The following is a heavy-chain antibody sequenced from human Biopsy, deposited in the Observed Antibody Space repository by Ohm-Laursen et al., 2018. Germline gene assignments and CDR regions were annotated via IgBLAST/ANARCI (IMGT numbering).Heavy chain of an antibody. J-gene: IGHJ2*01. Sequence: SDTLSLTCAVSGGPIDSYYWSWIRQPPGKALEWIGYIYFTGRTSYNPSLKSRFTMSVNTSKKQFSLMLSSVTAADTAVYYCASAGYNPDWNFDLWGRGTWVTVSS. CDR3: ASAGYNPDWNFDL. D-gene: IGHD5-24*01. CDR1: GGPIDSYY. CDR2: IYFTGRT. V-gene: IGHV4-59*07.